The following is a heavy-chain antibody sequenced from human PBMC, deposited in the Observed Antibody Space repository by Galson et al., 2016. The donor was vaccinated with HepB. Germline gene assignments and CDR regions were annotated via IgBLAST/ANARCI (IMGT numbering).Heavy chain of an antibody. CDR2: ISWNSGNI. V-gene: IGHV3-9*01. J-gene: IGHJ3*01. Sequence: SLRLSCAASGFIFDDFAMHWVRQAPGKGLEWVSGISWNSGNIDYADPVKGRFTISRDNAKNSLYLQMNSLRAADTALYYCARPRVLTPGAFDFLGQGTMVTVSS. CDR3: ARPRVLTPGAFDF. D-gene: IGHD3-16*01. CDR1: GFIFDDFA.